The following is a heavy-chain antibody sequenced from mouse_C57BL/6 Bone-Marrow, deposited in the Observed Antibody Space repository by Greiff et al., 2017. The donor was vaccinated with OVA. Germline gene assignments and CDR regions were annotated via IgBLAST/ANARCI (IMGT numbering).Heavy chain of an antibody. V-gene: IGHV1-5*01. J-gene: IGHJ3*01. CDR2: IYPGNSDT. CDR1: GYTFTSYW. CDR3: TRYYYGSSLWFAY. Sequence: VQLQQSGPVLARPGASVKMSCKTSGYTFTSYWMHWVKQRPGQGLEWIGAIYPGNSDTSYNQKFKGKAKLTAVTSASTAYMELSSLTNEDSAVYYCTRYYYGSSLWFAYWGQGTLVTVSA. D-gene: IGHD1-1*01.